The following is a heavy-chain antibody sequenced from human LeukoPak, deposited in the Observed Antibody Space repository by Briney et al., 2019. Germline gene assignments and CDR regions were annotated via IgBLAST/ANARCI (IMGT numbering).Heavy chain of an antibody. CDR2: IYPGDSDP. J-gene: IGHJ4*02. Sequence: GESLKISCKGSGYRFSSYWIAWVRQMPGKGLEWVGVIYPGDSDPRYGPSFQGQVFISVDNSISTAYLHWNSLKASDTAMYYCANLLSGSPPQSLDYWGQGTLVTVAS. V-gene: IGHV5-51*01. CDR3: ANLLSGSPPQSLDY. D-gene: IGHD1-26*01. CDR1: GYRFSSYW.